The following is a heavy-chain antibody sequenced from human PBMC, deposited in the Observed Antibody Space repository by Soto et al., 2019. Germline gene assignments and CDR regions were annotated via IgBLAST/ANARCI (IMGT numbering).Heavy chain of an antibody. V-gene: IGHV4-30-2*01. CDR1: GGSISSGGYS. CDR2: IYHSGST. CDR3: ARGEGYSYGYGENYFDY. J-gene: IGHJ4*02. D-gene: IGHD5-18*01. Sequence: QLQLQESGSGLVKPSQTLSLTCAVSGGSISSGGYSWSWIRQPPGKGLEWIGYIYHSGSTYYNPXLKSRVTISVXXPXNXXSLKLSSVTAADTAVYYCARGEGYSYGYGENYFDYWGQGTLVTVSS.